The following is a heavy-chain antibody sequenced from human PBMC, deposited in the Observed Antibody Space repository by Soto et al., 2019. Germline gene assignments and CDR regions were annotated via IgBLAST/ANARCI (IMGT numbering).Heavy chain of an antibody. J-gene: IGHJ4*02. V-gene: IGHV4-39*01. CDR1: SGSISSSNYY. D-gene: IGHD2-21*02. CDR3: APVGGNLDYICGGLRDH. Sequence: QLQLQESGPGLVKPSETLSLTCRVSSGSISSSNYYWGWIRQPPGKGLEWIGSIHYTGSTYYNPSLRSRFTISVDISKHQCSLKLRSLTAADTATYYCAPVGGNLDYICGGLRDHWGQGTLVTVSS. CDR2: IHYTGST.